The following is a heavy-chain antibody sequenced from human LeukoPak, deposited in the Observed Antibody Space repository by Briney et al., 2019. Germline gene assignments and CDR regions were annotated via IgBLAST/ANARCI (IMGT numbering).Heavy chain of an antibody. Sequence: ASVKVSCKASGYTFTGYYMHWVRQAPGQGLEWMGWINPNSGGTNYAQKFQGRVTMTRDTSISTAYMELSRLRSDDTAVYYCARGIAAAGVCWFDPWGQGTLVTVSS. CDR2: INPNSGGT. J-gene: IGHJ5*02. D-gene: IGHD6-13*01. CDR3: ARGIAAAGVCWFDP. V-gene: IGHV1-2*02. CDR1: GYTFTGYY.